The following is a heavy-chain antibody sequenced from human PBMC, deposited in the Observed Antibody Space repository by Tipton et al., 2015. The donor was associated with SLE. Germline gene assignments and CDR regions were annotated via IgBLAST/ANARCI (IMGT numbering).Heavy chain of an antibody. J-gene: IGHJ4*02. Sequence: LRLSCTVSGGSISSGSYYWSWIRQPAGKGLEWVGRIYTSGSTNYNPSLKSRVTISVDTPKNQFSLKLNSVTAADTAVYYCAVYCSSTSCSFDYWGQGTLVTVSS. CDR1: GGSISSGSYY. D-gene: IGHD2-2*01. CDR3: AVYCSSTSCSFDY. V-gene: IGHV4-61*02. CDR2: IYTSGST.